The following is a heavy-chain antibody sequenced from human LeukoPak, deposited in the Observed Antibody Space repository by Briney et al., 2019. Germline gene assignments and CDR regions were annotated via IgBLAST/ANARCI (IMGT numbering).Heavy chain of an antibody. J-gene: IGHJ5*02. D-gene: IGHD3-10*01. CDR1: GYTLTELS. CDR3: ARDSGTYRWLQSRGWFDP. V-gene: IGHV1-24*01. Sequence: GASVKVSCKVSGYTLTELSMHWVRQAPGKGLEWMGGFDPEDGETIYAQKFQGRVTMTEDTSTGTAYMELSRLRSDDTAVYYCARDSGTYRWLQSRGWFDPWGQGTLVTVSS. CDR2: FDPEDGET.